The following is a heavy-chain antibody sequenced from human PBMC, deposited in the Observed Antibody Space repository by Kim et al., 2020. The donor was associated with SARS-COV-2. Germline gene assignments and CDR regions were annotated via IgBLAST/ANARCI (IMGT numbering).Heavy chain of an antibody. J-gene: IGHJ4*02. CDR1: GFSFSNNA. D-gene: IGHD6-19*01. CDR2: IRASAETT. V-gene: IGHV3-23*01. Sequence: GGSLRLSCAASGFSFSNNAMSWVRQAPGRGLEWVSTIRASAETTYYADSVNGRFTISRDSSKHTLYLQLNSLRADDTAVYYCEKDRGGSGWPVFDYWGQGTLVTVSS. CDR3: EKDRGGSGWPVFDY.